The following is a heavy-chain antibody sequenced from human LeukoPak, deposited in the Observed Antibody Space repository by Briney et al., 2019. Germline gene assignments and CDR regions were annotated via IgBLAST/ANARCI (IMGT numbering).Heavy chain of an antibody. CDR3: AREDYYDSSGYYPFDV. J-gene: IGHJ4*02. D-gene: IGHD3-22*01. CDR2: IYSSGGT. CDR1: GGSISSGGYY. Sequence: SRTLSLTCTVSGGSISSGGYYWNWIRQPAGKGLEWVGRIYSSGGTDFTPSLKSRGTISVDTSKNQFSLKLSSVTAADTAVYYCAREDYYDSSGYYPFDVWGQGILVTVSS. V-gene: IGHV4-61*02.